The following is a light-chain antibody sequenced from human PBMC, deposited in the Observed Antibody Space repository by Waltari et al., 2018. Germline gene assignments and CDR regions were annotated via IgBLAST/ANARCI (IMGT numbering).Light chain of an antibody. J-gene: IGLJ2*01. V-gene: IGLV3-21*03. CDR3: QVWDSSSDQPV. CDR2: DDG. CDR1: NIGSTS. Sequence: SYVLTQPPPVSVAPGKTARITCGGPNIGSTSVHWYQQKPGQAPVVVIYDDGDRPSGIPERFSGSNSGNTATLTISRVEAGDEADDYCQVWDSSSDQPVFGGGTKLTVL.